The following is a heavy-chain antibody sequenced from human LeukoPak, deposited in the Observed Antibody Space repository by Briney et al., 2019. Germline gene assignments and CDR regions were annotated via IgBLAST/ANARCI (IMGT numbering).Heavy chain of an antibody. CDR3: ARVRVPYYYGSGTYYMNY. CDR2: ISAYNGDT. J-gene: IGHJ4*02. D-gene: IGHD3-10*01. CDR1: GYTFTTYG. V-gene: IGHV1-18*01. Sequence: GASVKVSCKASGYTFTTYGFSWVRQAPGQGLEWMGWISAYNGDTNYAQNFQGRVTMTTDTSTSTGYMELRSLRSDDTAVYYCARVRVPYYYGSGTYYMNYWGQGTLVTVSS.